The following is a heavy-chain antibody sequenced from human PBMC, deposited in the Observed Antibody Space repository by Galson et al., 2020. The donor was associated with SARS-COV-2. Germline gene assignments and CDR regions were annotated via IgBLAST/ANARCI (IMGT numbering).Heavy chain of an antibody. CDR2: ISSDGSNS. J-gene: IGHJ4*02. Sequence: GGSLRLSCAASGFTFSNYVMHWVRQAPGKGPEWEAVISSDGSNSFYADSLKGRFTISRDNSKSTLYLQMNSLRAEDTAVYYCARGGEWELPYYFDYWGQGTLVTVSS. CDR1: GFTFSNYV. V-gene: IGHV3-30*04. CDR3: ARGGEWELPYYFDY. D-gene: IGHD1-26*01.